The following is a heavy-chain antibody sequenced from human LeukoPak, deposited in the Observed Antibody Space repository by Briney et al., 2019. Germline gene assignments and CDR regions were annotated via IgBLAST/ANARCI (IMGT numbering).Heavy chain of an antibody. V-gene: IGHV3-23*01. D-gene: IGHD6-19*01. Sequence: GGSLRLSCAASGFTFSSSAMSWVRQVPGKGLEWVSGISASGGSTYYADSVEGRFTISRDNSKNTLYLQMNSLRAEDTAVYYCAKSVAGFFDYWGQGTLVTVSS. CDR2: ISASGGST. J-gene: IGHJ4*02. CDR3: AKSVAGFFDY. CDR1: GFTFSSSA.